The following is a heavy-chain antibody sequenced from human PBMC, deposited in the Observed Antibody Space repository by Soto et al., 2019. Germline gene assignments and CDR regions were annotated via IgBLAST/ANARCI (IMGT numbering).Heavy chain of an antibody. Sequence: SVKVSFKASGGTFSSYAISWVRQAPGQGLEWMGGIIPIFGTANYAQKFQGRVTITADESTSTAYMELSSLRSEDTAVYYCARVAVYFDWLLLDYWGQGTLVTVSS. CDR1: GGTFSSYA. CDR3: ARVAVYFDWLLLDY. D-gene: IGHD3-9*01. CDR2: IIPIFGTA. V-gene: IGHV1-69*13. J-gene: IGHJ4*02.